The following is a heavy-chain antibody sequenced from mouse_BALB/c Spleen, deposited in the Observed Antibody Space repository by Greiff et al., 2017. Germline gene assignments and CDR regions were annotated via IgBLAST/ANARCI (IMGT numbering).Heavy chain of an antibody. J-gene: IGHJ2*01. V-gene: IGHV7-3*02. CDR3: ARDNWGYYFDY. CDR1: GFTFTDYY. D-gene: IGHD4-1*01. CDR2: IRNKANGYTT. Sequence: EVKLQESGGGLVQPGGSLRLSCATSGFTFTDYYMSWVRQPPGKALEWLGFIRNKANGYTTEYSASVKGRFTISRDNSQSILYLQMNTLRAEDSATYYCARDNWGYYFDYWGQGTTLTVSS.